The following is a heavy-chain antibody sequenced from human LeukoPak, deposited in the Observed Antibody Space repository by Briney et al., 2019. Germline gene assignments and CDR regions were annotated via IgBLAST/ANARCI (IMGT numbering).Heavy chain of an antibody. CDR3: AKDSWESVTTIPEYFQH. V-gene: IGHV3-23*01. Sequence: GGSLRLSCAASGFTVSSNYMSWVRQAPGKGLEWVSAISGSGGSTYYADSVKGRFTISRDNSKNTLYLQMNSLRAEDTAVYYCAKDSWESVTTIPEYFQHWGQGTLVTVSS. D-gene: IGHD4-17*01. CDR1: GFTVSSNY. J-gene: IGHJ1*01. CDR2: ISGSGGST.